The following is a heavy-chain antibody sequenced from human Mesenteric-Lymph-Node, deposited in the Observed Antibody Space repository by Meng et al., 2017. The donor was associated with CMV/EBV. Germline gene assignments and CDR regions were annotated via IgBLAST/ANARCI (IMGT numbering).Heavy chain of an antibody. CDR2: IYYSGST. CDR3: ARGLEKDYYYYVVDV. V-gene: IGHV4-59*01. J-gene: IGHJ6*02. CDR1: GGSISSYY. Sequence: SETLSLTCTVSGGSISSYYWSWIRQPPGKGLEWIGYIYYSGSTNYNPSLKSRVTISVDTSKNQFSLKLSSVTAADTAVYYCARGLEKDYYYYVVDVWGQGTTVTVSS.